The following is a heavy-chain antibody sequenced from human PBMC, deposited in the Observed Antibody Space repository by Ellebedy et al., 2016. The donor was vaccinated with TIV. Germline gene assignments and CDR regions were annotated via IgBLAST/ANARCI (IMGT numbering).Heavy chain of an antibody. D-gene: IGHD4-11*01. CDR3: AKDLGVDYHFDY. CDR1: GFTFSTFG. J-gene: IGHJ4*02. CDR2: ISYDEVTT. Sequence: GESLKISCGASGFTFSTFGMHWVRQAPGKGLEWVALISYDEVTTYYADSVKGRFTISRDNSKNTLYLHMNSLRPENTAVYYCAKDLGVDYHFDYWGRGTLVTVSS. V-gene: IGHV3-30*18.